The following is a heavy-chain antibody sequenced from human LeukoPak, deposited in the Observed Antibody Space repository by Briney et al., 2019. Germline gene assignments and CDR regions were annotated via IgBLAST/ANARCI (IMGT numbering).Heavy chain of an antibody. CDR1: GGFISNISSY. CDR3: ATTTVVTSGFDY. CDR2: IYYGGNT. Sequence: KPSETLSLTCTVSGGFISNISSYWGWIRQPPGKGLEWIGTIYYGGNTYYNPSLKSRVTISVDTSKNQFSLKLSSVTAADTAVYFCATTTVVTSGFDYWGQGTLVTVSS. J-gene: IGHJ4*02. V-gene: IGHV4-39*01. D-gene: IGHD4-23*01.